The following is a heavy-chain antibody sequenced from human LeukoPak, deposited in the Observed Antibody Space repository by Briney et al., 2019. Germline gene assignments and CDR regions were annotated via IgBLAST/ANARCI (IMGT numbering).Heavy chain of an antibody. V-gene: IGHV1-2*02. CDR3: ARDSGYSYNWFDP. D-gene: IGHD5-18*01. CDR2: INPNSGGT. J-gene: IGHJ5*02. Sequence: ASVKVSCKASGYSFTGYYLHWVRQAPGQGLEWMGWINPNSGGTNFAQKFQGRVTMTRDTSISTAYMELSRLRSDDTAIFYCARDSGYSYNWFDPWGQGTLVTVSS. CDR1: GYSFTGYY.